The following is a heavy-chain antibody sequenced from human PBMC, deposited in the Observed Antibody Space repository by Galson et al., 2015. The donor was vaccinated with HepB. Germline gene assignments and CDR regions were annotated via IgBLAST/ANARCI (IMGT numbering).Heavy chain of an antibody. CDR1: GFTFSGSA. J-gene: IGHJ5*02. D-gene: IGHD3-10*01. CDR3: TRLLTGGFGIDWFDP. Sequence: SLRLSCAASGFTFSGSAMHWVRQASGKGLEWVGRIRSKAKSYATTYAASVKGRSTISRDDAKNTAYLQMNSLKTEDTAVYYCTRLLTGGFGIDWFDPWGQGTLVTVSS. V-gene: IGHV3-73*01. CDR2: IRSKAKSYAT.